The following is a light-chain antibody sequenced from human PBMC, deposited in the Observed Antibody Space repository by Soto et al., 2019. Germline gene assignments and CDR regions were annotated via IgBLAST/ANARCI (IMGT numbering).Light chain of an antibody. CDR2: RAS. V-gene: IGKV3-15*01. Sequence: EIVLTQSPATLSVSPGERGALSCRASQSFSSNLAWYQQKPGQAPRLLIYRASTRATGVPARFSGSGSGTEFTLTISSLQSEDIAVYYCQQFNSWPLTFGGGTKVEIK. CDR1: QSFSSN. J-gene: IGKJ4*01. CDR3: QQFNSWPLT.